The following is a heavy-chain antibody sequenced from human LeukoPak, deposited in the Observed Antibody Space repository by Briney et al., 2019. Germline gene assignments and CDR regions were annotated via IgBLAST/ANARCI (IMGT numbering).Heavy chain of an antibody. Sequence: SETLSLTCSVSGGSVTGGGYYWSWIRQRPGKGLEWIGFASYSGGTYYNPSLRSRVTISVDTSKNQFSLRLSSVTAADTAVYYCARLGRQAVTSTSDYWGQGTLVTVSS. CDR1: GGSVTGGGYY. J-gene: IGHJ4*02. V-gene: IGHV4-39*01. CDR2: ASYSGGT. D-gene: IGHD4-17*01. CDR3: ARLGRQAVTSTSDY.